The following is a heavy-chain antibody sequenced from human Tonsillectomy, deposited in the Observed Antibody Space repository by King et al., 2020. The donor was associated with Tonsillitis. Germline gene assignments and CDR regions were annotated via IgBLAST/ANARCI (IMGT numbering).Heavy chain of an antibody. D-gene: IGHD3-16*01. J-gene: IGHJ4*02. CDR2: SRSKNKGYTT. CDR1: GFTFSDHD. V-gene: IGHV3-72*01. Sequence: VQLVESGGGLVQPGGSLRLSCTASGFTFSDHDMDWVRQAPGKGLEWVGRSRSKNKGYTTEYDASVKGRFTISRDASMNSLYLQLNSLKTEDTAVYYCAIFRRTWGYWGQGTLVTVSS. CDR3: AIFRRTWGY.